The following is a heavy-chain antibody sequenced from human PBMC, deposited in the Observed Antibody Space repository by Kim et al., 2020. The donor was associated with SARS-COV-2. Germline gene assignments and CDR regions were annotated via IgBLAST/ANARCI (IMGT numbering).Heavy chain of an antibody. V-gene: IGHV3-23*01. CDR2: ISGSGGST. Sequence: GGSLRLSCAASGFTFSSYAMSWVRQAPGKGLEWVSAISGSGGSTYYADSVKGRFTISRDNSKNTLYLQMNSLRAEDTAVYYCAKFPKYYYDSSGTGYFDYWGQGTLVTVSS. J-gene: IGHJ4*02. D-gene: IGHD3-22*01. CDR3: AKFPKYYYDSSGTGYFDY. CDR1: GFTFSSYA.